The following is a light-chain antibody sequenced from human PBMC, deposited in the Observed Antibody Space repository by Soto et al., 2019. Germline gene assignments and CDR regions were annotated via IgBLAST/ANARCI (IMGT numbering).Light chain of an antibody. CDR2: DAS. J-gene: IGKJ1*01. Sequence: DIQMTPSPSTLSASVVDRVTITCLASQSISGWLAWYQQRPGKAPKLLIYDASTLESGVPSRFSGSGSGTEFTLTISSLQPDDFATYYCQKYNSYPWTCGQGNKVDIK. V-gene: IGKV1-5*01. CDR3: QKYNSYPWT. CDR1: QSISGW.